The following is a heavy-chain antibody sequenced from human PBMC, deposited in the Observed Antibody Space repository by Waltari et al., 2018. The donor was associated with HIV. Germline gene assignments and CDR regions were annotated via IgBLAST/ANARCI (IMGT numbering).Heavy chain of an antibody. CDR1: GFTFPIYG. J-gene: IGHJ4*02. Sequence: QVQLVESGGGVVQPGTSLRLPCEASGFTFPIYGMHGVCTAPGKGLEWVTLIRYDGSNKYYADSVKGRFTISRDNSKNTLYLQMNSRRAEDTAVYYCARDAAPNSHTPSSSDVWGQGTLVTVSS. CDR3: ARDAAPNSHTPSSSDV. CDR2: IRYDGSNK. D-gene: IGHD6-13*01. V-gene: IGHV3-33*01.